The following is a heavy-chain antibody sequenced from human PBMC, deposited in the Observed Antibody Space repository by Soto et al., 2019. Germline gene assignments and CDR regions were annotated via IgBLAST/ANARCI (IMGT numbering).Heavy chain of an antibody. J-gene: IGHJ4*02. Sequence: QVQLQQWGAGLLKPSETLSLTCAVYGGSFSGYYWSWIRQPPGKGLEWIGEINHSGSTNYNPSLKSRVTISVDTSKNQFSLKLSSVTAADTAVYYCARRGGMATITSFGYWGQGTLVTVSS. V-gene: IGHV4-34*01. CDR3: ARRGGMATITSFGY. CDR1: GGSFSGYY. D-gene: IGHD5-12*01. CDR2: INHSGST.